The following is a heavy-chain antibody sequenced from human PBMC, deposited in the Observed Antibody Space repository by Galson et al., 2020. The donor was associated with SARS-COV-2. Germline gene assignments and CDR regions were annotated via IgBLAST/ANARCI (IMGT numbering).Heavy chain of an antibody. CDR1: GFSLSTSGVG. D-gene: IGHD6-13*01. Sequence: SGPTLVKPTQTLTLTCTFSGFSLSTSGVGVGWIRQPPGKALEWLALIYCDDDKRYSPSLKSRLTITKDTSKNQVVLTMTNMDPVDTATYYCAHRVGSSWYGDWFDPWGQGTLVTVSS. V-gene: IGHV2-5*02. CDR2: IYCDDDK. J-gene: IGHJ5*02. CDR3: AHRVGSSWYGDWFDP.